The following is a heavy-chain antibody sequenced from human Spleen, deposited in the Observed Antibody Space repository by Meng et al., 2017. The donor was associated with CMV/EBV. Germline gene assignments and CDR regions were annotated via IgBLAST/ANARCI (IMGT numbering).Heavy chain of an antibody. CDR3: ARDGDCSGGACYDR. J-gene: IGHJ4*02. Sequence: SETLSLTCTVSGGSISSSSYYWGWIRQPPGKGLEWIGSIYYSGSTYYNPSLKSRVTISVDTSKNQFSLKLSSVTAADTAVYYCARDGDCSGGACYDRWGQGTLVTVSS. V-gene: IGHV4-39*07. CDR1: GGSISSSSYY. D-gene: IGHD2-15*01. CDR2: IYYSGST.